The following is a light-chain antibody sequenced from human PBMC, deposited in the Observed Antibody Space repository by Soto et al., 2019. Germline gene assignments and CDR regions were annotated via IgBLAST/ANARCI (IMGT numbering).Light chain of an antibody. CDR1: QSISSD. Sequence: EIVMTESPATLSVCQGERATLSCRASQSISSDLVWYQQKPGQAPRLLIYGASTRATGVPARFSGSGSGTEFTLTISSLQSEDFAVYYCQQFNSWPWTFGQGTKVDIK. V-gene: IGKV3-15*01. J-gene: IGKJ1*01. CDR3: QQFNSWPWT. CDR2: GAS.